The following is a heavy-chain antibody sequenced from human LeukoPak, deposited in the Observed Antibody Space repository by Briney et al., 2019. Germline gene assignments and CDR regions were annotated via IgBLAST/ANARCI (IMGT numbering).Heavy chain of an antibody. CDR3: AKGGYCSSTSCYFDY. CDR1: GFTFSSYS. D-gene: IGHD2-2*01. CDR2: ISWNSGSI. Sequence: PGGSLRLSCAASGFTFSSYSMNWVRQAPGKGLEWVSGISWNSGSIGYADSVKGRFTISRDNAKNSLYLQMNSLRAEDMALYYWAKGGYCSSTSCYFDYWGQGTLVTVSS. V-gene: IGHV3-9*03. J-gene: IGHJ4*02.